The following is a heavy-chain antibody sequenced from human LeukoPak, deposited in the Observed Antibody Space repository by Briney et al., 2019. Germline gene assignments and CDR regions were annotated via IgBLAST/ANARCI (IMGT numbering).Heavy chain of an antibody. V-gene: IGHV3-30*03. CDR1: GFTFSSYG. CDR3: ARETAVAIDY. D-gene: IGHD6-19*01. CDR2: ISYDGSNK. Sequence: GRSLRLSCAASGFTFSSYGMHWVRQAPGKGLEWVAVISYDGSNKYYADSVKGRFTISRDNAKNTLYLQMNSLRDEDTAVYYCARETAVAIDYWGQGTLLTVSS. J-gene: IGHJ4*02.